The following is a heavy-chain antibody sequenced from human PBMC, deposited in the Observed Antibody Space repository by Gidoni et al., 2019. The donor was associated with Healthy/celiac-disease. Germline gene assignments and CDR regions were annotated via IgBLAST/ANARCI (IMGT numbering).Heavy chain of an antibody. J-gene: IGHJ3*02. V-gene: IGHV4-39*01. CDR1: GGSIRSSSYY. Sequence: QLQLQESGPGLVKPSETLSLTCTVSGGSIRSSSYYWGWIRQPPGKGLEWIGSIYYSGSTYYNPSLKSRVTISVDTSKNQFSLKLSSVTAADTAVYYCASLTAVVHTPKAFDIWGQGTMVTVSS. CDR2: IYYSGST. CDR3: ASLTAVVHTPKAFDI. D-gene: IGHD3-22*01.